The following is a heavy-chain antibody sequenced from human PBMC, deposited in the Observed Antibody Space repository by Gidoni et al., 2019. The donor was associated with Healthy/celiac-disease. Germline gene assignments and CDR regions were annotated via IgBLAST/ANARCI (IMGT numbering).Heavy chain of an antibody. CDR1: GYRFSSYW. D-gene: IGHD3-22*01. CDR2: IDPNDSDI. V-gene: IGHV5-51*01. Sequence: EVQLVQSGAEVNKPGESLKISCKGSGYRFSSYWIGWVRQMPGKGLEWMGIIDPNDSDIRYSPSFQGQVTISADKSTSTAYLQWSSLKASDTAIYYCARPMGLYDSSGLIFDYWGHGTLVTVSS. CDR3: ARPMGLYDSSGLIFDY. J-gene: IGHJ4*01.